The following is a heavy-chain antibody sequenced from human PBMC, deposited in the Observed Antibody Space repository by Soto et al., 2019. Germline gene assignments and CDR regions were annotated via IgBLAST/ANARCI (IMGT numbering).Heavy chain of an antibody. J-gene: IGHJ4*01. CDR1: GYTFSTLG. Sequence: ASVKVSCKASGYTFSTLGITWVRQAPGQGLQWMGWIAVHSGSTKFVQDLQGRVSMTTDTSTSTAYMELRDLRSDDTAVYYCARERRGRYEDWGHGILVAVSS. V-gene: IGHV1-18*01. CDR3: ARERRGRYED. D-gene: IGHD5-12*01. CDR2: IAVHSGST.